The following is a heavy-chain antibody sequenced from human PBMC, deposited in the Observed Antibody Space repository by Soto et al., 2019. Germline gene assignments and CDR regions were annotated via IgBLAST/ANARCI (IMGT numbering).Heavy chain of an antibody. D-gene: IGHD3-22*01. V-gene: IGHV3-23*01. CDR3: AKATTYSYDTDAFDF. CDR1: GFTFNRYA. CDR2: ISASGGST. J-gene: IGHJ3*01. Sequence: LRLSCTASGFTFNRYAMGWVRQAPGKGLQWVAGISASGGSTYYGPSVKGRFTISRDSSKNTLHLQIDSLRGEDTAIYYCAKATTYSYDTDAFDFWGHGTMVTVSS.